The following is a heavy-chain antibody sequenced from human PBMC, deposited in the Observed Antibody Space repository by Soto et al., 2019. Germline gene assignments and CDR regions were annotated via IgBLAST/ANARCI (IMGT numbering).Heavy chain of an antibody. Sequence: PSETLSLTCPVSGVSISSGGYYWSWIRQHPGKGLEWIGYIYYSGSTYYNPSLKGRVTISVDTSKNQFSLKLSSVTAADTAVYYCASTESDYVWGSYFGIPGFSWFDPWGQGTLVTVSS. CDR3: ASTESDYVWGSYFGIPGFSWFDP. V-gene: IGHV4-31*03. CDR2: IYYSGST. J-gene: IGHJ5*02. CDR1: GVSISSGGYY. D-gene: IGHD3-16*01.